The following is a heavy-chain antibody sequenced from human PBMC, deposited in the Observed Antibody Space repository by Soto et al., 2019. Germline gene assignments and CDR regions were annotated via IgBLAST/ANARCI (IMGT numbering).Heavy chain of an antibody. D-gene: IGHD3-3*01. CDR1: GYTFTNYY. CDR2: INPNSGGT. CDR3: AREYYDFWSGYYLDYYYYGMDV. V-gene: IGHV1-2*04. J-gene: IGHJ6*02. Sequence: ASVKVSCKASGYTFTNYYLNWVRQAPGQGLEWMGRINPNSGGTNYAQKFQDWVTITRDTSITTAYMELTRLKSDDTAVYYCAREYYDFWSGYYLDYYYYGMDVWVQGTTVTVSS.